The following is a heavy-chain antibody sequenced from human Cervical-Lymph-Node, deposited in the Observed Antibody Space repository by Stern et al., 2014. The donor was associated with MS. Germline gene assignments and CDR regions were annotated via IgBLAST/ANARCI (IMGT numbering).Heavy chain of an antibody. CDR2: ISYDGNTK. CDR3: ASSFHLQY. D-gene: IGHD2-2*01. V-gene: IGHV3-30-3*01. J-gene: IGHJ4*02. CDR1: GFTFSTYP. Sequence: GQLLESGGGVVQPGGSLRLSCAASGFTFSTYPMHWVRQAPGKGLEWVAVISYDGNTKYFADSMKGRFTISRDNSKNTVYLQMNSLRTEDTAVYYCASSFHLQYWGQGTLVTVSS.